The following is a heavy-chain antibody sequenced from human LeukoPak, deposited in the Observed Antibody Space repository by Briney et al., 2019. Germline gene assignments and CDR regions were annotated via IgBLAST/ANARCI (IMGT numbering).Heavy chain of an antibody. CDR2: IKKDGSET. CDR3: ARVDYGEGGYFDY. J-gene: IGHJ4*02. Sequence: GGSLRLSCAHSGFTFSSYWMSWVRQAPGKGLEWVANIKKDGSETKYVDSVKGRFTISRDNAENSLYLQMNSLRAEDTAVYYCARVDYGEGGYFDYWGQGTLVTVSS. V-gene: IGHV3-7*01. D-gene: IGHD4/OR15-4a*01. CDR1: GFTFSSYW.